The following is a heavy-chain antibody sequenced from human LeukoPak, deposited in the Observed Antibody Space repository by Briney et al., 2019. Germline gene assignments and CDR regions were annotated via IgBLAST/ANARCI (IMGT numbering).Heavy chain of an antibody. V-gene: IGHV2-5*02. J-gene: IGHJ3*02. Sequence: TLSLTCTVSGGSISSSSYYWGWIRQPPGKALEWLALIYWDDDKRYSPSLKSRLTITKDTSKNQVVLTMTNMDPVDTATYYCAHLSTYYYDSSGYDAFDIWGQGTMVTVSS. CDR2: IYWDDDK. D-gene: IGHD3-22*01. CDR1: GGSISSSSYY. CDR3: AHLSTYYYDSSGYDAFDI.